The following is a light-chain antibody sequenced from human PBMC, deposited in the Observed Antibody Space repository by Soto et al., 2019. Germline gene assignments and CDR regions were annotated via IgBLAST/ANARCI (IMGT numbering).Light chain of an antibody. J-gene: IGLJ1*01. V-gene: IGLV2-14*01. Sequence: QSVLTQPASVSGSPGQSITISCTGTSSDVGGYNYVSWYQQHPGKAPKPMIYEVSNRPSGVSNRFSGSKSGNTASLTISGLQAEDEADYYCSSYTSSRLMVLGTGTKVTVL. CDR2: EVS. CDR3: SSYTSSRLMV. CDR1: SSDVGGYNY.